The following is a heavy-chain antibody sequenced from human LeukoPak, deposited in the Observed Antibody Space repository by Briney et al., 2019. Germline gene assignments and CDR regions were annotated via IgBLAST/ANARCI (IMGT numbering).Heavy chain of an antibody. V-gene: IGHV3-30*02. Sequence: GGSLRLSCVASGFTFSGYAVHWVRQAPGKGLEWVAFIRYDGNNKLYADSMKGRFTISRDNSKNTLYLHINSLRAEDTAVYYCVKDNPLDYWGQGTLVIVSS. D-gene: IGHD1-14*01. CDR1: GFTFSGYA. CDR3: VKDNPLDY. CDR2: IRYDGNNK. J-gene: IGHJ4*02.